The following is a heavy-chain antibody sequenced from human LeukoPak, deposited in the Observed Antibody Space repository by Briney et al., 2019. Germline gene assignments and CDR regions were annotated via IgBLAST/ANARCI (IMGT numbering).Heavy chain of an antibody. CDR2: INPNSGGT. V-gene: IGHV1-2*02. J-gene: IGHJ4*02. D-gene: IGHD3-22*01. Sequence: ASVKVSCKASGYTFTGYYMHWVRQAPGQGLEWMGWINPNSGGTNYAQKFQGRVTMTRDTSTSTVYMELSSLRSEDTAVYYCARYYDSSACLDYWGQGTLVTVSS. CDR3: ARYYDSSACLDY. CDR1: GYTFTGYY.